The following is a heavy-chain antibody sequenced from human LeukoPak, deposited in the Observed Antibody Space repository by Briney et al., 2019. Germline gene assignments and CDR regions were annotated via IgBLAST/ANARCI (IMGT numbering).Heavy chain of an antibody. J-gene: IGHJ4*02. CDR1: GFTFSTHW. Sequence: PGGSLRLSCAASGFTFSTHWMIWVRQAPGKGLEWVANVKGDGSEKYYVDSVKGRFAISRDNAKNSLFLQMSSLRAEDTAVYYCARLRRNSDRSDFFYYYDHWGQGTLVTVSS. CDR3: ARLRRNSDRSDFFYYYDH. V-gene: IGHV3-7*01. D-gene: IGHD3-22*01. CDR2: VKGDGSEK.